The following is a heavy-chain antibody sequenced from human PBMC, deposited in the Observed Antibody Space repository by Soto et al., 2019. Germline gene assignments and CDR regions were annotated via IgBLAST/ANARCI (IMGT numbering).Heavy chain of an antibody. J-gene: IGHJ6*02. Sequence: SETLSLTCTVSGGSISSGGYYWNWIRQHPGKGLEWIGYIYYSGSTYYNPSLKSRVTISVDTSKNQFSLKLSSVTAVDTAVYYCARQNPPGYYYYAMDVWGQGTTVTVSS. V-gene: IGHV4-31*03. CDR3: ARQNPPGYYYYAMDV. CDR1: GGSISSGGYY. CDR2: IYYSGST.